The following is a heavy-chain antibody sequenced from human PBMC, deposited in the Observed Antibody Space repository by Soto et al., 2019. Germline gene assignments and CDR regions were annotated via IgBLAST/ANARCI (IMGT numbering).Heavy chain of an antibody. D-gene: IGHD4-17*01. CDR2: IYYSGST. CDR3: ARHTDYGDYWYFDL. V-gene: IGHV4-39*01. J-gene: IGHJ2*01. Sequence: QLQLQESGPGLVKPSETLSLTCTVSGGSISSSSYYWGWIRQPPGKGLEWIGSIYYSGSTYYNPSLKSRVTITVDTSKNLFSLKLRSVTAADTAVYYCARHTDYGDYWYFDLWGRGTLVTVSS. CDR1: GGSISSSSYY.